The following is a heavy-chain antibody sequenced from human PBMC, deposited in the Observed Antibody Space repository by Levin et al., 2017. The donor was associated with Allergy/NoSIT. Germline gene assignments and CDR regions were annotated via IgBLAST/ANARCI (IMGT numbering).Heavy chain of an antibody. Sequence: SETLSLTCIVSGASISSYHWSWIRQPPGKGLEWIGYIYYSGSTNYNPSLKSRVTMSLDTSRNQFSLTLNSVTAADTAVYYCARDRVVASSGTYYYYGMAVWGQGTTVTVSS. CDR1: GASISSYH. V-gene: IGHV4-59*01. J-gene: IGHJ6*02. CDR2: IYYSGST. CDR3: ARDRVVASSGTYYYYGMAV. D-gene: IGHD2-15*01.